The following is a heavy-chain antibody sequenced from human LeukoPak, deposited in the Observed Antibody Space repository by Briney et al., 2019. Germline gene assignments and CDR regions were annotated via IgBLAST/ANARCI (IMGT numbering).Heavy chain of an antibody. V-gene: IGHV4-34*01. CDR2: INHSGST. J-gene: IGHJ4*02. CDR1: GGSFSGYY. D-gene: IGHD2-15*01. CDR3: ARRMDPIDY. Sequence: SETLSLTCAVYGGSFSGYYWSWIRQPPGKGLEWIGEINHSGSTNYNPSLKSRVTISVDTSKNQFSLKLSSVTAADTAAYYCARRMDPIDYWGQGTLVTVSS.